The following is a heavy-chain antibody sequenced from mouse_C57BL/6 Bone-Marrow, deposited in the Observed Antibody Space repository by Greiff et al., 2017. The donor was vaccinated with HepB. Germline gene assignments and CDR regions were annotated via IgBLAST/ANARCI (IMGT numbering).Heavy chain of an antibody. CDR1: GYAFSSSW. CDR3: ARSGPPWFAY. D-gene: IGHD3-2*02. Sequence: VQLQQSGPELVKPGASVKISCKASGYAFSSSWMNWVKQRPGKGLEWIGRIYPGDGDTNYNGKFKGKATLTADKSSSTAYMQLSSLTSEDSAVYFCARSGPPWFAYWGQVTLVTVSA. J-gene: IGHJ3*01. V-gene: IGHV1-82*01. CDR2: IYPGDGDT.